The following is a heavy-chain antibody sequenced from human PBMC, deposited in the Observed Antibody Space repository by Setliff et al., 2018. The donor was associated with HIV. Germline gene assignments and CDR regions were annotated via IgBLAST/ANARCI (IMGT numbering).Heavy chain of an antibody. CDR2: IIPIFGTA. CDR1: GGPFTSA. V-gene: IGHV1-69*13. J-gene: IGHJ6*03. Sequence: SVKVSCKASGGPFTSAFNWVRQVPGQGLEWMGGIIPIFGTANYAQNFGGRVTITADQSTTTSYLQLNSLRFEDTAIYYCASDSPAARFEELEDHYYYFMDVWGKGTTVTVYS. D-gene: IGHD3-10*01. CDR3: ASDSPAARFEELEDHYYYFMDV.